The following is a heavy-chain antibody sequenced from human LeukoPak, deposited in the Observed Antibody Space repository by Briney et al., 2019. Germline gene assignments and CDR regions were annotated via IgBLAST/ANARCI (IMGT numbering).Heavy chain of an antibody. CDR1: GGSISSYY. V-gene: IGHV4-59*01. Sequence: SETLSLTCTVSGGSISSYYWSWIRQPPGRGLEWIGYIYYSGSTNYNPSLKSRVTISVDTSKNQSSLKLSSVTAADTAVYYCARGEYSSSLSDYWGQGTLVTVSS. CDR2: IYYSGST. D-gene: IGHD6-13*01. J-gene: IGHJ4*02. CDR3: ARGEYSSSLSDY.